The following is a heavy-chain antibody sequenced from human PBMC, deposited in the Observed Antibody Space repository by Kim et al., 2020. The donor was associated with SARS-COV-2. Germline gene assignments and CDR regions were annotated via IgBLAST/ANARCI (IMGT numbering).Heavy chain of an antibody. CDR2: IYYSGST. J-gene: IGHJ6*02. CDR3: ARSSGWPINYYYGMDV. D-gene: IGHD6-19*01. CDR1: GGSISSYY. Sequence: SETLSLTCTVSGGSISSYYWSWIRQPPGKGLEWIGYIYYSGSTNYNPSLKSRVTISVDTSKNQFSLKLSSVTAADTAVYYCARSSGWPINYYYGMDVWGQGTTVTVSS. V-gene: IGHV4-59*12.